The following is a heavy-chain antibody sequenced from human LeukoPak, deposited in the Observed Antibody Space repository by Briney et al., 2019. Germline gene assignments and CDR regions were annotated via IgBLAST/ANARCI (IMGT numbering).Heavy chain of an antibody. CDR1: GGTFSSYA. V-gene: IGHV1-69*05. D-gene: IGHD4-17*01. Sequence: ASVKVSCKASGGTFSSYAISWVRQAPGQGLEWMGRIIPIFGTANYAQKFQGRGTITTDESTSTAYMELSSLRSEDTAVYYCARGTPTVTTSRFDPWGQGTLVTVSS. J-gene: IGHJ5*02. CDR2: IIPIFGTA. CDR3: ARGTPTVTTSRFDP.